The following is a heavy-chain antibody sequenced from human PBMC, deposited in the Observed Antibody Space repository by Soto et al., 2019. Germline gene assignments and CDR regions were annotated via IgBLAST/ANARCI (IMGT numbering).Heavy chain of an antibody. Sequence: SETLSLTCTVSGGSISSGGYYWSSIRQHPGKGLGWIGYIYYSGTTYYNPSLKSRVTISVDTSKNQFSLKLSSVSAADTALYYCARCSLVVVPAPGFDPSGRGTLVTVSS. D-gene: IGHD2-2*01. J-gene: IGHJ5*02. CDR3: ARCSLVVVPAPGFDP. CDR1: GGSISSGGYY. V-gene: IGHV4-31*03. CDR2: IYYSGTT.